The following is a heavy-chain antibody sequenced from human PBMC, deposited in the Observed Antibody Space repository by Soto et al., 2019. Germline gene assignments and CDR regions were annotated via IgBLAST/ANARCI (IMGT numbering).Heavy chain of an antibody. CDR3: ARTGYSSGWYKAAFDI. CDR1: GMSFSGYY. Sequence: SETLSLTCAVYGMSFSGYYWSWIRQPPGKGLEWIGEINHSGSTNYNPSLKSRVTISVDTSKNQFSLKLSSVTAADTAVYYCARTGYSSGWYKAAFDIWGQGTMVTVSS. CDR2: INHSGST. J-gene: IGHJ3*02. D-gene: IGHD6-19*01. V-gene: IGHV4-34*01.